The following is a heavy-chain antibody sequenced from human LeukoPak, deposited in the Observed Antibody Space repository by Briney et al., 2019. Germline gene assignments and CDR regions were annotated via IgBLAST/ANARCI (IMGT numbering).Heavy chain of an antibody. V-gene: IGHV3-53*01. D-gene: IGHD4-11*01. J-gene: IGHJ4*02. CDR2: IYSGGST. Sequence: GGSLRLSCAASGFTVSSNYMSCVRQAPGKGVEWGSVIYSGGSTYYADSVKGRFTISRDNSKNTLYLQMNSLRAEDTAVYYCTTERAYSNYFLAYWGQGTPVTVSS. CDR3: TTERAYSNYFLAY. CDR1: GFTVSSNY.